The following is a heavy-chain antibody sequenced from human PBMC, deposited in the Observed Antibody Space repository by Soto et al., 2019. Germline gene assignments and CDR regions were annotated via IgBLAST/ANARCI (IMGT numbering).Heavy chain of an antibody. D-gene: IGHD6-13*01. J-gene: IGHJ6*02. CDR1: GGTFISYA. CDR2: IIPIFGTA. CDR3: ARWPLAAAGHYYYYGMDV. Sequence: SVKVSCKASGGTFISYAISWVRQAPGQGLEWMGGIIPIFGTANYAQKFQGRVTITADESTSTAYMELSSLRSEDTAVYYCARWPLAAAGHYYYYGMDVWGQGTTVTVSS. V-gene: IGHV1-69*13.